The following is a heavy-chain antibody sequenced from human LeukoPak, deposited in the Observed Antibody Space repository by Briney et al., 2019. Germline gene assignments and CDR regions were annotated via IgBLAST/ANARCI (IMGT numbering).Heavy chain of an antibody. CDR3: AKGAYYYDSSGYHFDY. CDR1: GFTFSSYV. D-gene: IGHD3-22*01. V-gene: IGHV3-23*01. CDR2: ISGSGGST. J-gene: IGHJ4*02. Sequence: PGGSLRLSCAASGFTFSSYVMSWVRQAPGKGLEWVSAISGSGGSTYYADSVKGRFTISRDNSKNTLYLQMNSLRAEDTAVYYCAKGAYYYDSSGYHFDYWGQGTLVTVSS.